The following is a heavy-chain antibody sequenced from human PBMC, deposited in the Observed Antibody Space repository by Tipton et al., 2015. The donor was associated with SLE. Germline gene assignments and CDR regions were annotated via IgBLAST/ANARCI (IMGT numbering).Heavy chain of an antibody. V-gene: IGHV4-59*07. D-gene: IGHD2-2*01. CDR2: VFYNGNT. Sequence: TLSLTCTVSGGSINYYYWNWIRQPPGKGLEWIGYVFYNGNTNYNASLKSRVTMSVDTSKSQFSLQLRSVTAADTAVYYCARGGHCTSESCYVYYAYMDVWGEATTVAVPS. CDR3: ARGGHCTSESCYVYYAYMDV. J-gene: IGHJ6*03. CDR1: GGSINYYY.